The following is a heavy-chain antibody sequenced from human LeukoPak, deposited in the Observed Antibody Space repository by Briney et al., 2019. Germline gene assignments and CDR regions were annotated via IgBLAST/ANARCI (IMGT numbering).Heavy chain of an antibody. V-gene: IGHV3-53*01. CDR3: ARDIYYESSGYYYSDY. D-gene: IGHD3-22*01. CDR1: GFTVSSNY. J-gene: IGHJ4*02. Sequence: GGSLRLSCAASGFTVSSNYMSWVRQAPGKGLEWVSVIYSGGSTYYADSVKGRFTISRGNSKNTLYLQMNSLGAEDTAVYYCARDIYYESSGYYYSDYWGQGTLVTVSS. CDR2: IYSGGST.